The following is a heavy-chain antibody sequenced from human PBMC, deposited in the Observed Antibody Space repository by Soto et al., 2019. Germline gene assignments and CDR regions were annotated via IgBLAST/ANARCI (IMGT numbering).Heavy chain of an antibody. CDR2: TYYRSRWYN. J-gene: IGHJ6*03. V-gene: IGHV6-1*01. Sequence: SQTLSLTCAISGDSVSSNSAAWNWIRQSPSRGLEWLGRTYYRSRWYNDYAVPVRSRITVNADTSKNQFSLQLTSVTPEDMAVYYCAGATSYQWYYMDVWGKGTTVTVSS. D-gene: IGHD2-2*01. CDR1: GDSVSSNSAA. CDR3: AGATSYQWYYMDV.